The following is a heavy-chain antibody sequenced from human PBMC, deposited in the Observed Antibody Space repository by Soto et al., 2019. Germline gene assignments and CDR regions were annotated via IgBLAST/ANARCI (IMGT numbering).Heavy chain of an antibody. V-gene: IGHV1-69*06. D-gene: IGHD2-2*02. CDR2: IIPIFGTA. Sequence: SVKVSCKASGGTFSSYAISWVRQAAGQGLEWMGGIIPIFGTANYAQKFQGRVTITADKSTSTAYMELSSLRSEDTAVYYCARYCSSTSCYMGFPYYYYGMDVWGQGTTDSVSS. J-gene: IGHJ6*02. CDR3: ARYCSSTSCYMGFPYYYYGMDV. CDR1: GGTFSSYA.